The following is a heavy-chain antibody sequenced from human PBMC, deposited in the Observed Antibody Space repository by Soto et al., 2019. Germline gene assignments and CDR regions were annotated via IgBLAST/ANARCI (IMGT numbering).Heavy chain of an antibody. Sequence: QVHLVQSGAELKKPGASVKVSCKASGYTFSNYGVSWVRRAPGHGLEWVGWISAHNGNTSYAQNFQGRVTMTTDTSTSTAYMELRSLRSDDMAVYYCASTVLDCSGGSCYFLQYFHHWGQGTLVTVSS. J-gene: IGHJ1*01. CDR1: GYTFSNYG. V-gene: IGHV1-18*03. D-gene: IGHD2-15*01. CDR2: ISAHNGNT. CDR3: ASTVLDCSGGSCYFLQYFHH.